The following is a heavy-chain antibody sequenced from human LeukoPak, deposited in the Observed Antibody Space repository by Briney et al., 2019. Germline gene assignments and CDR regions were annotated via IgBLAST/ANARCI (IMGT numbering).Heavy chain of an antibody. V-gene: IGHV4-39*03. J-gene: IGHJ3*02. D-gene: IGHD3-3*01. CDR1: GGSISSSSYY. CDR3: AWIRIFVLVIDAGDI. Sequence: PSETLSLACTVSGGSISSSSYYWGWIRQPPGKGLEWTGSIYYSGSTYYDPSLKSRLTISVYTSKNPFSLLLSSASAADTARHCGAWIRIFVLVIDAGDIGDQGTRVTVPS. CDR2: IYYSGST.